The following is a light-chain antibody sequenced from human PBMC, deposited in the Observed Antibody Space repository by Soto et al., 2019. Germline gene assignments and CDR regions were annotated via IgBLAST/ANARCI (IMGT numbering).Light chain of an antibody. J-gene: IGKJ1*01. CDR3: QQYNDWPQT. V-gene: IGKV3-15*01. Sequence: EIVMTQSPATLSVSPGERATLSCRASQSVSSNLAWYQLKPGQAPRLLVYGASTTATGMPARFSGSGSGTEFTLAISSLQSEDFAVYYCQQYNDWPQTFGQGTKVEIK. CDR1: QSVSSN. CDR2: GAS.